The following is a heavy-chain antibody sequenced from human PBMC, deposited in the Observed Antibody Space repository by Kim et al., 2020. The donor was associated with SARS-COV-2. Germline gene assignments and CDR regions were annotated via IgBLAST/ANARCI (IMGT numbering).Heavy chain of an antibody. D-gene: IGHD3-10*01. CDR2: IIPIFGTA. V-gene: IGHV1-69*13. CDR1: GGTFSSYA. Sequence: SVKVSCKASGGTFSSYAISWVRQAPGQGLEWMGGIIPIFGTANYAQKFQGRVTITADESTSTAYMELSSLRSEDTAVYYCARVGGGSYGFHYWGQGTLVTVSS. CDR3: ARVGGGSYGFHY. J-gene: IGHJ4*02.